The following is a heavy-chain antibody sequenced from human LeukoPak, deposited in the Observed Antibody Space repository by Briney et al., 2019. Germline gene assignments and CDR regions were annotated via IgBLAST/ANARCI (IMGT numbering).Heavy chain of an antibody. CDR3: ARDLGEDTTMIFFDF. CDR2: SSAYNGNT. Sequence: ASVTVSCKASGYTFTSFGISWVRQAPGQGREWMGWSSAYNGNTKYAQNVQGRVTMTADTSTDTAYMELRSLRSDDTAVYYCARDLGEDTTMIFFDFWGQGTLVTVSS. J-gene: IGHJ4*02. CDR1: GYTFTSFG. V-gene: IGHV1-18*01. D-gene: IGHD5-18*01.